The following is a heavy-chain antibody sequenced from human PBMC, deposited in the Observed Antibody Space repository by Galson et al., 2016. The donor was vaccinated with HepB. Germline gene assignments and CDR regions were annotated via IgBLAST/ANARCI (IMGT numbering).Heavy chain of an antibody. CDR1: GFTFSLYS. CDR2: ISTGGTTI. Sequence: SLRPSCAASGFTFSLYSMYWVRQAPGKGLDWVSYISTGGTTIYYADSVKGRFTISRDNAKNLLYLQMNSLRVEDTAVYYCARDRRGLYYYGMDVWGQGTTVTVS. J-gene: IGHJ6*02. D-gene: IGHD3-10*01. CDR3: ARDRRGLYYYGMDV. V-gene: IGHV3-48*04.